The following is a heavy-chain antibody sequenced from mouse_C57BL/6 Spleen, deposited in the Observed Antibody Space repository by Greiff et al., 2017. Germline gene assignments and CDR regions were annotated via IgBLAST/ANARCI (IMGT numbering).Heavy chain of an antibody. CDR2: IDPETGGT. V-gene: IGHV1-15*01. Sequence: QVHVKQSGAELVRPGASVTLSCKASGYTFTDYEMHWVKQTPVHGLEWIGAIDPETGGTAYNQKFKGKAILTADKSSSTAYMELRSLTSEDSAVYYCTRESGWLLDAMDYWGQGTSVTVSS. D-gene: IGHD2-3*01. CDR1: GYTFTDYE. CDR3: TRESGWLLDAMDY. J-gene: IGHJ4*01.